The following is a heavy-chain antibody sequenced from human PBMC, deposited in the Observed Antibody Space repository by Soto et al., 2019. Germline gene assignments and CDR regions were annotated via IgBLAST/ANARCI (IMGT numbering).Heavy chain of an antibody. V-gene: IGHV3-30*18. Sequence: QVQLVESGGGVVQPGRSLRLSCAASGFTFSSYGMHWVRQAPGKGLEWVAVISYDGSNKYYADSVKGRFTISRDNSKNTLYLQTNSLRAEDTAVYYCAKDLFRSIAARPNGMDVWGQGTTVTVSS. D-gene: IGHD6-6*01. CDR2: ISYDGSNK. J-gene: IGHJ6*02. CDR3: AKDLFRSIAARPNGMDV. CDR1: GFTFSSYG.